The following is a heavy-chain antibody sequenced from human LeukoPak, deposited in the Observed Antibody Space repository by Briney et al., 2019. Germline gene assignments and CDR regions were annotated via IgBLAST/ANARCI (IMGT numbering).Heavy chain of an antibody. D-gene: IGHD6-19*01. CDR3: ARSKGWYSTDAFDI. CDR1: GFTFSSHW. V-gene: IGHV3-74*03. Sequence: GGSLRLSCAASGFTFSSHWMHWVRQAPGKGLVWVSRINGDGSNTTYADSVRGRFTIFRDNAKNTLYLQMNSLRAEDTAVYHCARSKGWYSTDAFDIWGQGTMVTVSS. CDR2: INGDGSNT. J-gene: IGHJ3*02.